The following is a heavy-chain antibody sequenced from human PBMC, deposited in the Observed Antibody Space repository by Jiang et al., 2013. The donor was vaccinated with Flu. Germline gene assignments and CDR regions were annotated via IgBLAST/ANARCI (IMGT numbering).Heavy chain of an antibody. CDR2: IDWDDDK. Sequence: KPTQTLTLTCTFSGFSVSTSGMCVNWIRQPPGKALEWLARIDWDDDKYYSTSLKTRLTISKDTSKQQVVLTMTNMDPVDTATYYCARARIVVVDGTRKQNWFDPWGQGTLVTVSS. D-gene: IGHD2-15*01. CDR1: GFSVSTSGMC. V-gene: IGHV2-70*11. J-gene: IGHJ5*02. CDR3: ARARIVVVDGTRKQNWFDP.